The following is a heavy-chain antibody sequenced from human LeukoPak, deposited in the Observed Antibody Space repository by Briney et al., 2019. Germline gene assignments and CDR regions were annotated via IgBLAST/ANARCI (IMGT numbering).Heavy chain of an antibody. CDR1: GGSFSGYY. D-gene: IGHD3-9*01. Sequence: SETLPLTCAVYGGSFSGYYWSWIRQPPGKGLEWIGDINHSGSTNYNPSLKSRVTISVDTSKNQFSLKLSSVTAADTAVYYCASGNYDILTGYYRGTFDYWGQGTLVTVSS. CDR2: INHSGST. V-gene: IGHV4-34*01. CDR3: ASGNYDILTGYYRGTFDY. J-gene: IGHJ4*02.